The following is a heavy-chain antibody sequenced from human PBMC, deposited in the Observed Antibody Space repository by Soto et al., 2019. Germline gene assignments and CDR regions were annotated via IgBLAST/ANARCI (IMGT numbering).Heavy chain of an antibody. J-gene: IGHJ4*02. CDR2: IYPADSDT. CDR1: GYSFSIFW. D-gene: IGHD3-3*01. Sequence: GESLKISCKGSGYSFSIFWIGWVRQMPGKGLEWMGVIYPADSDTRYSPSFEGQVTISVDKSFSTVYLLFLQMNSLRDEDTAVYYCAREFYGYYTYGPGDYWGQGTLVTVSS. V-gene: IGHV5-51*01. CDR3: AREFYGYYTYGPGDY.